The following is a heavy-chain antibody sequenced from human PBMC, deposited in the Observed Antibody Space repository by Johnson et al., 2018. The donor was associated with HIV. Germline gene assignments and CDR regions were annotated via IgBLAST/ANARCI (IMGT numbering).Heavy chain of an antibody. J-gene: IGHJ3*02. D-gene: IGHD1-26*01. V-gene: IGHV3-30*04. Sequence: QEQLVESGGGVVRPGGSLRLSCAASGFTFSSYAMHWVRQAPGKGLAWVAVMSYDGSSRYYADSVKGRFTISRDNSKNTLYLQMNSLRAEDTAVYYCASREVGAKSEHAFDIWGQGTMVTVSS. CDR1: GFTFSSYA. CDR2: MSYDGSSR. CDR3: ASREVGAKSEHAFDI.